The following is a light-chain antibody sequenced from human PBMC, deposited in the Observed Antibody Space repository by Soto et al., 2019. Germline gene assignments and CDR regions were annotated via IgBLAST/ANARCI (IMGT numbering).Light chain of an antibody. CDR1: QGIGRF. CDR2: GGS. Sequence: DIQVTQSPSSLSASVGARVNVTCRASQGIGRFLAWYQQRPGKAPKLLIYGGSTVPSGVPSRFSGTGSGIDFTLTISSLQPEDFATYYCQQVHSYPRTFGQGTRLEIK. J-gene: IGKJ5*01. CDR3: QQVHSYPRT. V-gene: IGKV1-9*01.